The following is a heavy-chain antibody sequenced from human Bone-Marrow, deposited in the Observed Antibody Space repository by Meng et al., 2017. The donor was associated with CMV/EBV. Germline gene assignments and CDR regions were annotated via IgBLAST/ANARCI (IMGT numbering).Heavy chain of an antibody. CDR2: INPSGGST. Sequence: ASVKVSFKACGYTFTSYYMHWVRQAPGQGLEWMGIINPSGGSTSYAQQFQGRVTMNRDRSTCTVYMEVSSLRSEDTAVYYGARELDTNGTVSPLNVWGQGTTVTVSS. D-gene: IGHD1-1*01. CDR1: GYTFTSYY. J-gene: IGHJ6*02. CDR3: ARELDTNGTVSPLNV. V-gene: IGHV1-46*01.